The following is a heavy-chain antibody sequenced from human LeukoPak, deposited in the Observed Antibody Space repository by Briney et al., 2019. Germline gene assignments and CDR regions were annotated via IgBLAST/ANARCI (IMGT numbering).Heavy chain of an antibody. D-gene: IGHD3-10*01. J-gene: IGHJ4*02. CDR3: ARAAPVRGVTFFDY. V-gene: IGHV3-30*03. CDR1: GFTFSNYG. CDR2: ISKDGSDE. Sequence: GGSLRLSRVASGFTFSNYGMTWVRQAPGKGLEWVAVISKDGSDEYYADSVKGRFTVSRDTSKNSLYLQMNNLRGEDTAVYYCARAAPVRGVTFFDYWGQGTLITVSS.